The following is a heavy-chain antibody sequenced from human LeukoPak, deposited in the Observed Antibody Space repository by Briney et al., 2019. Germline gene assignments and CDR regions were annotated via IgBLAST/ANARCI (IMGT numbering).Heavy chain of an antibody. J-gene: IGHJ4*02. D-gene: IGHD6-13*01. Sequence: GGPLRLSCAASGFTFSTYWMSWVRQAPGKGLEWVANIKQDGSEKYYIDSVKGRFTISRDNAKNSLYLQMNSLRAEDTAMYYCARDSAGNDYWGQGTLVTVSS. V-gene: IGHV3-7*01. CDR2: IKQDGSEK. CDR1: GFTFSTYW. CDR3: ARDSAGNDY.